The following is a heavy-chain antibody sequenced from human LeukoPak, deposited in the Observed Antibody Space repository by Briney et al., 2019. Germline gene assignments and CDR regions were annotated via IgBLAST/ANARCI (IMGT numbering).Heavy chain of an antibody. Sequence: SETLSLTCAVYGGSFSGYYWSWIRQPPGKGLEWIGEINHSGSTNYNPSLKSRVTISVDTSKNQFSLKLSSVTPADTAVYYCARGGYYGSGNDFRFDPWGQGTLVTISS. V-gene: IGHV4-34*01. CDR1: GGSFSGYY. CDR3: ARGGYYGSGNDFRFDP. CDR2: INHSGST. D-gene: IGHD3-10*01. J-gene: IGHJ5*02.